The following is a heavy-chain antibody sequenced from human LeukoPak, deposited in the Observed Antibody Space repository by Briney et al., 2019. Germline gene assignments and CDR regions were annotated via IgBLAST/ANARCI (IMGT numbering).Heavy chain of an antibody. CDR2: IYYSGST. CDR1: GGSISSYY. J-gene: IGHJ6*03. D-gene: IGHD2-2*01. CDR3: ARIVVPAVYYYYYYMDV. Sequence: SETLSRTCTVSGGSISSYYWSWIRQPPGKGLEWIGYIYYSGSTNYNPSLKSRVTISVDTSKNQFSLKMSSVTAADTAVYYCARIVVPAVYYYYYYMDVWGKGTTVTVSS. V-gene: IGHV4-59*01.